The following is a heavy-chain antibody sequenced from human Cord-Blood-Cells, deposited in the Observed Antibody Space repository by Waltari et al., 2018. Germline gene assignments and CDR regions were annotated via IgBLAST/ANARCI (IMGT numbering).Heavy chain of an antibody. CDR2: INHSRST. CDR1: GGSFSGYY. D-gene: IGHD2-8*02. CDR3: ARGSKDIGLVVYANGADFDI. Sequence: QVQLQQWGAGLLKPSETLSLTCAVYGGSFSGYYWSWIRQPPGKGLEWIGEINHSRSTNYSPALRRRVTISVDTSKNQFSLKLSSVTAADTAVYYCARGSKDIGLVVYANGADFDIWGQGTMVTVSS. V-gene: IGHV4-34*01. J-gene: IGHJ3*02.